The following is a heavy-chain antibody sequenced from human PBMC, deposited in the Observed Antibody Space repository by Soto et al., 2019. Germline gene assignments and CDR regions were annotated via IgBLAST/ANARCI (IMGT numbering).Heavy chain of an antibody. V-gene: IGHV5-51*01. CDR1: GYSFTSYW. D-gene: IGHD3-10*01. J-gene: IGHJ6*02. Sequence: GESLKNSCKGSGYSFTSYWIGWVRQMPGKGLECMGIIYPGDSDTRYSPSFQGQVTISADKSISTAYLQWSSLKASDTAMYYCAGGGVRGVITRTRDYYGMDVWGQGTTVTVSS. CDR3: AGGGVRGVITRTRDYYGMDV. CDR2: IYPGDSDT.